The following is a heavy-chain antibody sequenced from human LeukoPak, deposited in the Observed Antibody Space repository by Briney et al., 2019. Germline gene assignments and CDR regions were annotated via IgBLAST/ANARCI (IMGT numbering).Heavy chain of an antibody. CDR1: GFTFTSYW. Sequence: GGSLRLSCAASGFTFTSYWMTWVRQAPEKGLEWVANINQDGSEKWFVDSVRGRFTISRDNAKSSVHLQMNSLRAEDTALYYCARHRQYNFDSWGQGTLVTVSS. D-gene: IGHD5-24*01. CDR3: ARHRQYNFDS. CDR2: INQDGSEK. V-gene: IGHV3-7*03. J-gene: IGHJ4*02.